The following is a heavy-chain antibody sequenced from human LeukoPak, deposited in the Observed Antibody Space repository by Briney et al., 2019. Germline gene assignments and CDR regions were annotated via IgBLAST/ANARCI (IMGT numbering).Heavy chain of an antibody. CDR1: GYSFTRNW. CDR2: IYPGDSDT. CDR3: ARTRFGEFTDY. J-gene: IGHJ4*02. V-gene: IGHV5-51*01. Sequence: GESLKISCKGSGYSFTRNWIGWVRQMPGKGLEWMGIIYPGDSDTTYSPSFQGQVTISADKSISTAYLQWSSLKASDTAMYYCARTRFGEFTDYWGQGTLVTVSS. D-gene: IGHD3-10*01.